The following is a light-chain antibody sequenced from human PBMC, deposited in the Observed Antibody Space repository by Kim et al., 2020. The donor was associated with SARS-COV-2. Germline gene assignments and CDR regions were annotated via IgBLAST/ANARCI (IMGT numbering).Light chain of an antibody. CDR2: GAS. J-gene: IGKJ2*02. V-gene: IGKV3-20*01. CDR3: QQYSSWPST. CDR1: HSVSSSS. Sequence: EIVLTQSPGTLSLSPGERATLSCGASHSVSSSSLAWYQQKPGQAPRLLIYGASSRATGIPDRFSGSGSGTDFILTIRSLEPEDFAVYYCQQYSSWPSTFGQGTKLEI.